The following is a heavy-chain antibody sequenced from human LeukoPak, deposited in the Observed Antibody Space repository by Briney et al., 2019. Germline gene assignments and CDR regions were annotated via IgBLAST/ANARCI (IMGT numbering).Heavy chain of an antibody. Sequence: GGSLRLSCAVSGFTFGSYAMSWVRQVPGKGLEWVSAISGSGGSTYYADSVKGRFTISRDNSKNTLYLQMNSLRAEDTAVYYCAKDRGYYYGSGSADDAFDIWGQGTMVTVSS. V-gene: IGHV3-23*01. CDR2: ISGSGGST. J-gene: IGHJ3*02. CDR3: AKDRGYYYGSGSADDAFDI. D-gene: IGHD3-10*01. CDR1: GFTFGSYA.